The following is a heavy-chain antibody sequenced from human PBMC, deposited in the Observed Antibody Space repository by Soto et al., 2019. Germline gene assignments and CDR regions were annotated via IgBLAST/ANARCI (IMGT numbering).Heavy chain of an antibody. D-gene: IGHD3-9*01. CDR3: ARGKDDWLKAFDI. CDR2: INRDESST. Sequence: EVQLVESGGDLVQPGGSLRLSCAASGFTFSIYWMHWVRQAPGKGLVWVSGINRDESSTNYADSVKGRFTISRDNAKNAVYLQMNSLRAEDTAVYYCARGKDDWLKAFDIWGQGTIVTVSS. CDR1: GFTFSIYW. J-gene: IGHJ3*02. V-gene: IGHV3-74*01.